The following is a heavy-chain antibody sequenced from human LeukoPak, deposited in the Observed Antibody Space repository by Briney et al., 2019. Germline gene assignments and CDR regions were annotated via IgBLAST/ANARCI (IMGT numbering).Heavy chain of an antibody. CDR2: IYYSGST. Sequence: PSETLSLTCSVSDGSINSYYWSWIRQPPGKGLEWIGYIYYSGSTNYNPSLKSRVTISVDTSKNQFSLKLSSVTAADTAVYYCARGDLSYYFDYWGQGTLVTVSS. J-gene: IGHJ4*02. CDR1: DGSINSYY. V-gene: IGHV4-59*01. CDR3: ARGDLSYYFDY.